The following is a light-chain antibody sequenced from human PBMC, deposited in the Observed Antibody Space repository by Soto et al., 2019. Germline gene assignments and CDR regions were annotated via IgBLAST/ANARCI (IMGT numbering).Light chain of an antibody. CDR3: QQYGGSPMYT. J-gene: IGKJ2*01. Sequence: EIVLTQSPGTLSLSPGERATLSCRASQSVSSGYLAWYHQKPGQAPRLLMYGTSSRATGIPDRFSGSGSGTDFTLTISRLEPEDFAVYYCQQYGGSPMYTFGQGTKVEIK. CDR1: QSVSSGY. CDR2: GTS. V-gene: IGKV3-20*01.